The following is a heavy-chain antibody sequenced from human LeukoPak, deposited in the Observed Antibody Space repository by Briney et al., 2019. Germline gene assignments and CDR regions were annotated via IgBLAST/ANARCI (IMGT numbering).Heavy chain of an antibody. CDR2: IYYSGST. CDR1: GGSISSSSYY. Sequence: KPSETLSLTCTVSGGSISSSSYYWGWIRQPPGKGLEWIGSIYYSGSTYYNPSLKSRVTISVDTSKNQFSLKLSSVTAADTAVYYCARHDDLRVRGVNNWFDPWGQGTLVTVSS. D-gene: IGHD3-10*01. J-gene: IGHJ5*02. V-gene: IGHV4-39*01. CDR3: ARHDDLRVRGVNNWFDP.